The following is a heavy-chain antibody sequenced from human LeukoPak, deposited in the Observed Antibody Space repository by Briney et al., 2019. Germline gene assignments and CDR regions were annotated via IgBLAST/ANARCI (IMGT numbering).Heavy chain of an antibody. Sequence: SVKVSCTASACTFSSYAISWVREAPGPGLEWMGGIIPIFGTANYAQKFQGRVTITADESTSTAYMELSSLRSEDTAVYYCARGSIRSNYGMDVWGQGTTVTVSS. CDR1: ACTFSSYA. CDR3: ARGSIRSNYGMDV. CDR2: IIPIFGTA. V-gene: IGHV1-69*13. J-gene: IGHJ6*02.